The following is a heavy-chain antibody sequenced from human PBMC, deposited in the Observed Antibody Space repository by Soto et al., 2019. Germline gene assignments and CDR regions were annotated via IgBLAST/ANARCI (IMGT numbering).Heavy chain of an antibody. Sequence: QVQLVQSGAEVKKPGASVKVSCKASGYTFTSYGISWVRQAPGQGLEWMGWISGYNGNTNYAQNLQGRVTMTTDTSTSTADVELRSLRSDDTAVYYCARDDADTAMVTSYGMDVWGQGATVTVSS. CDR1: GYTFTSYG. CDR3: ARDDADTAMVTSYGMDV. CDR2: ISGYNGNT. V-gene: IGHV1-18*01. D-gene: IGHD5-18*01. J-gene: IGHJ6*02.